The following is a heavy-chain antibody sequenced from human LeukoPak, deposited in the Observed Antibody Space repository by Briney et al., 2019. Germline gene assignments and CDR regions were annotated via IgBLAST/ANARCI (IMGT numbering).Heavy chain of an antibody. CDR3: ATGAMVFDY. CDR1: GSTLSKIS. CDR2: VGHEDGTT. J-gene: IGHJ4*02. Sequence: ASVRVSCKVSGSTLSKISIDWVRQAPGKGPEWMGSVGHEDGTTIHAQKFQGRFNMTVDTATDTAYMEMSSLMSEDTATYYCATGAMVFDYWGQGTLVTVSS. D-gene: IGHD3-10*01. V-gene: IGHV1-24*01.